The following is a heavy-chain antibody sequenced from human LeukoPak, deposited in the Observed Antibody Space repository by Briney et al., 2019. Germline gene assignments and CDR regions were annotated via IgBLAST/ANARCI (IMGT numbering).Heavy chain of an antibody. V-gene: IGHV3-30*03. D-gene: IGHD2-15*01. CDR3: ATAVVATMDV. Sequence: GGSLRLSCAASGFSFRSYGMHWVRQAPGEGLEWVALISYDVSNKYYVDSVKGRFTISRDNSKNTLYLQMHSLRAEDTAVYYCATAVVATMDVWGQGTTVTVSS. CDR1: GFSFRSYG. J-gene: IGHJ6*02. CDR2: ISYDVSNK.